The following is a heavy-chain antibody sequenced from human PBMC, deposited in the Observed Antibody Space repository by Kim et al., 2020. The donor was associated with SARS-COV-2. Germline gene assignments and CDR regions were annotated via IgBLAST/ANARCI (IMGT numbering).Heavy chain of an antibody. J-gene: IGHJ6*02. Sequence: AQKFQGRVTITADESTSTAYMELSSLRSEDTAVYYCASNCGGDCLGGVDVWGQGTTVTVSS. V-gene: IGHV1-69*01. D-gene: IGHD2-21*02. CDR3: ASNCGGDCLGGVDV.